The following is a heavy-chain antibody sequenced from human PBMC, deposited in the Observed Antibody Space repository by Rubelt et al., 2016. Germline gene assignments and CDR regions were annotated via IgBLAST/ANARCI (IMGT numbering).Heavy chain of an antibody. CDR3: AREGSTDYYDSSGYYYVGGWFDP. CDR2: INPSSGGT. Sequence: QVQLVQSGAEVKKPGASVRVSCKASGYSFTGFYMHWVRQAPGQGLEWMGRINPSSGGTSYAQKFQGRVTMTRDTSTSTAYMERSRLTSDETAVYYCAREGSTDYYDSSGYYYVGGWFDPWGQGTLVTVAS. J-gene: IGHJ5*02. D-gene: IGHD3-22*01. V-gene: IGHV1-2*06. CDR1: GYSFTGFY.